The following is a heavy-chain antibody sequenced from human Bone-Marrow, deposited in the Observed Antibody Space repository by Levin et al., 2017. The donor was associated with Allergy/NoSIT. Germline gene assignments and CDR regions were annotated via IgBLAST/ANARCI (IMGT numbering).Heavy chain of an antibody. CDR3: AKDGPNPNLHYFDH. J-gene: IGHJ4*02. CDR1: GFTFSTYD. CDR2: IGFDGNDK. Sequence: GGSLRLSCEASGFTFSTYDMHWVRQAPGKGLEWVASIGFDGNDKYYAESAKGRFTISRDNSRNTLYLQMNRLRAADTAVYYCAKDGPNPNLHYFDHWGQGTLVTVSS. D-gene: IGHD4/OR15-4a*01. V-gene: IGHV3-30*02.